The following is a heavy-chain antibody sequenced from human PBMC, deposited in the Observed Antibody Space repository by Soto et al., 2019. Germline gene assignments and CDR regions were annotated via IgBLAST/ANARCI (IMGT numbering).Heavy chain of an antibody. CDR1: GGTFSSHA. D-gene: IGHD5-12*01. CDR3: AIDRGEMATILDP. CDR2: IIIIFGTT. V-gene: IGHV1-69*06. Sequence: SVKVSCKASGGTFSSHAISWGRQAPGQGLEWMGGIIIIFGTTNYAQKFQGRVTLTADKSTSTVYMELRSLRSEDSAIYYCAIDRGEMATILDPWGQGTLVTVSS. J-gene: IGHJ5*02.